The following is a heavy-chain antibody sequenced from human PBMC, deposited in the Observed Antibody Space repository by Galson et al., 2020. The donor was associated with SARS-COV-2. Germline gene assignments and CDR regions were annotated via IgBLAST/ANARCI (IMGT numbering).Heavy chain of an antibody. V-gene: IGHV1-2*04. CDR3: ARGALLYYYGMDV. CDR2: INPNSGGT. Sequence: ASVKVSCKASGYTFTGYYMHWVRQAPGQGLEWMGWINPNSGGTNYAQKFQGWVTMTRDTSISTAYMELSRLRSDDTAVYYCARGALLYYYGMDVWGQGTTVTVSS. D-gene: IGHD1-26*01. J-gene: IGHJ6*02. CDR1: GYTFTGYY.